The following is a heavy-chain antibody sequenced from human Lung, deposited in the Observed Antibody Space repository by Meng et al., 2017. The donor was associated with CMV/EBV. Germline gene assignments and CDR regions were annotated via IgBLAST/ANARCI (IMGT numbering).Heavy chain of an antibody. CDR3: RLGHYSQD. D-gene: IGHD4-17*01. CDR2: IKNDGSER. Sequence: VECGGRLVQPGGSLRLSCAASGLPISNYWMSWVRQAPGKGLEWVANIKNDGSERYYVDSVKGRFSISRDNADNSLYLQMNNLRAEDTAVYYCRLGHYSQDWGQGTLVTVSS. J-gene: IGHJ4*02. CDR1: GLPISNYW. V-gene: IGHV3-7*02.